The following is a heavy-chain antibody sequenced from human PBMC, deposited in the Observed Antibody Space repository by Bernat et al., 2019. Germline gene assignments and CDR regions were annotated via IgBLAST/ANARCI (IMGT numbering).Heavy chain of an antibody. J-gene: IGHJ3*02. Sequence: EVQLVESGGGLIQPGGSLRLSCAASGFTVSSNYMSWVRQAPGKGLEWVSVIYSGGSTYYADSVKGRFTISRDNSKNTLYLQMNSLRAEDTAMYYCARVVHDCSGGSCYRWDAFDIWGQGTMVTVSS. CDR2: IYSGGST. D-gene: IGHD2-15*01. CDR3: ARVVHDCSGGSCYRWDAFDI. V-gene: IGHV3-53*01. CDR1: GFTVSSNY.